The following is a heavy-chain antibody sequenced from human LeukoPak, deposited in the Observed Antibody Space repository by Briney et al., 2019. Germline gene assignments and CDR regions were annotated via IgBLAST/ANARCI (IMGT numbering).Heavy chain of an antibody. CDR2: IKQDGSEK. D-gene: IGHD3-22*01. V-gene: IGHV3-7*01. Sequence: PGGSLRLSCAASGFTFSSYWMSWVRHAPGKGLEWVANIKQDGSEKYYVDSVKGRFTISRDNAKNSLYLQMNSLRAEDTAVYYCARAGSSGYYYYYYYMDVWGKGTTVTVSS. J-gene: IGHJ6*03. CDR3: ARAGSSGYYYYYYYMDV. CDR1: GFTFSSYW.